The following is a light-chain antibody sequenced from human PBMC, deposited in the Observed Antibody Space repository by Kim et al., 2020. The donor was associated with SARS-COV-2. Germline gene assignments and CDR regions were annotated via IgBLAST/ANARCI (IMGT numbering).Light chain of an antibody. CDR3: QAWDGSVAV. CDR1: DLGNKY. J-gene: IGLJ3*02. CDR2: EDT. V-gene: IGLV3-1*01. Sequence: SYELTQPPSVSVSPGQTASIPCSADDLGNKYVSWYQQQTGQSPVVVIYEDTERPSGFPDRFSASNFGNPPTLPFTGPQAVDEPDYYCQAWDGSVAVFGGG.